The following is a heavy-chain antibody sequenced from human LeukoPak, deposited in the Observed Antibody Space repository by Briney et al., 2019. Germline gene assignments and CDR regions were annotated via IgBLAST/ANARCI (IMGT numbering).Heavy chain of an antibody. CDR2: IIPILGIA. D-gene: IGHD3-22*01. Sequence: ASVKVSCKASGGTFSSYAISWVRQAPGQGLEWMGRIIPILGIANYAQKFQGRVTITRDTSASTAYMELSSLRSEDTAVYYCAREDDSFDYWGQGTLVTVSS. J-gene: IGHJ4*02. V-gene: IGHV1-69*04. CDR1: GGTFSSYA. CDR3: AREDDSFDY.